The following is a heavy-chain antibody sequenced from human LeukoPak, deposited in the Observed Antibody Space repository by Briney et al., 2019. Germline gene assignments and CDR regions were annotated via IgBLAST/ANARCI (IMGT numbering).Heavy chain of an antibody. D-gene: IGHD4-17*01. V-gene: IGHV4-61*02. J-gene: IGHJ4*02. CDR1: GGSISSGSYY. CDR3: ARGATVTTKSSEFDY. CDR2: IYTSGST. Sequence: PSETLSLTCTVSGGSISSGSYYWSWIRQPAGKGLEWIGRIYTSGSTNYNPSLKSRVTISVDTSKNQFSLKLSSVTAADTAVYYCARGATVTTKSSEFDYWGQGTLVTVSS.